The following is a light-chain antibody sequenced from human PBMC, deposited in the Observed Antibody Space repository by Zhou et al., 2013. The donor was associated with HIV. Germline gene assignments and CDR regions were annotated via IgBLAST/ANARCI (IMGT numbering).Light chain of an antibody. CDR3: TSYTSSSTRV. V-gene: IGLV2-18*02. Sequence: QSALIQPPSVSGSPGQSVTISCTGTSSDVGSYDYVSWYQQHPGTVPKPMIYNVNTQPSGVPHRFSGSKSGNTASLSISGLQAEDEAYYYCTSYTSSSTRVFGAGTKVTVL. CDR2: NVN. J-gene: IGLJ1*01. CDR1: SSDVGSYDY.